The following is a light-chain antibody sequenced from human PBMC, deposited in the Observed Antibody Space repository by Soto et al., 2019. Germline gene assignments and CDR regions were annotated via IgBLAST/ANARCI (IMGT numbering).Light chain of an antibody. CDR1: QSLSSNY. V-gene: IGKV3-20*01. Sequence: EKGMKQSPATLSVYQGERATLSCRASQSLSSNYLAWYQQRPGQAPRLLIYGASTRATGIPDRFSGSGSGTDFTLTISRLEPEDFAVYYCQEHGSSPRTFGQGTKVDIK. CDR3: QEHGSSPRT. CDR2: GAS. J-gene: IGKJ1*01.